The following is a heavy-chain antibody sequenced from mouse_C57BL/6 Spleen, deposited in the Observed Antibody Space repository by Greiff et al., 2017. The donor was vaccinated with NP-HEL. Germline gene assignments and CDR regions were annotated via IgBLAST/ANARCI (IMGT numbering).Heavy chain of an antibody. CDR1: GYTFTSYW. CDR2: INPSSGYT. D-gene: IGHD2-5*01. Sequence: VQLQQSGAELAKPGASVKLSCKASGYTFTSYWMHWVKQRPGQGLEWIGYINPSSGYTNYNQKFKDKATLTADKSSRTAYMQLSSLTYEDSAVYYCARPGSNYVGCDYWGQGTLVTVSA. J-gene: IGHJ3*01. V-gene: IGHV1-7*01. CDR3: ARPGSNYVGCDY.